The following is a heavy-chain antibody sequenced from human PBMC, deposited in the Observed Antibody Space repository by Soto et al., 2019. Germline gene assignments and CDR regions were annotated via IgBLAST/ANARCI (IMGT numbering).Heavy chain of an antibody. CDR3: ARGASSVTTFYFDL. CDR1: GYTFTSYA. J-gene: IGHJ2*01. V-gene: IGHV1-3*01. CDR2: INPGNGNT. Sequence: QVQVVQSGAEVKKPGASVKVSCKASGYTFTSYAMHWVRQAPGQRLEWMGWINPGNGNTKNSQKFQGRVTMTRATFASTAYMALSSLRSEDTAVYYCARGASSVTTFYFDLWGRGTLVTVSS. D-gene: IGHD4-17*01.